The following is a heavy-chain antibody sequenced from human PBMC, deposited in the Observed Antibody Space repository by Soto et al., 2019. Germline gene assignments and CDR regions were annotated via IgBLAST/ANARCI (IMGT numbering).Heavy chain of an antibody. J-gene: IGHJ6*03. CDR1: GGTFSSYA. CDR2: IIPIFGTA. D-gene: IGHD5-12*01. Sequence: SVKVSCKASGGTFSSYAISWVRQAPGQGLEWMGGIIPIFGTANYAQKFQGRVTITADESTSTAYMELSSLRSEDTAVYYCARLTIGSRYSGQYYYYYYYMDVWGKGTTVTVSS. CDR3: ARLTIGSRYSGQYYYYYYYMDV. V-gene: IGHV1-69*13.